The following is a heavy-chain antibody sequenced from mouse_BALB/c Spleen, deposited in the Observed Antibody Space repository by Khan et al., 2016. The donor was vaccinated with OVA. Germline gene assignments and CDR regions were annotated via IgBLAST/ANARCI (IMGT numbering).Heavy chain of an antibody. J-gene: IGHJ4*01. CDR3: AKFDGIGYAGDY. Sequence: QVQLKQSGPGLVAPSQSLSITCTVSGFSLTSYGVNWVRQPPGKGLEWLGEIWGGGSTTYHSALISRLCISTDNSTSQVFLKLNSLQTDDTSTYNGAKFDGIGYAGDYWGQGTSVTVSS. V-gene: IGHV2-3*01. D-gene: IGHD2-3*01. CDR2: IWGGGST. CDR1: GFSLTSYG.